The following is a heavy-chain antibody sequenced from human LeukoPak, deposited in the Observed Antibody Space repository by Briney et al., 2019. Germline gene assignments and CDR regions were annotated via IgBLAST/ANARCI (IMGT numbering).Heavy chain of an antibody. CDR3: TGPGEYSSSSVIDY. Sequence: GGSLRLSCAASGFTFSSYGMSWVRQAPGKGLEWVGRIKSKTDGGTTDYAAPVKGRFPISRDDSKNTLYLQMNSLKTEDTAVYYCTGPGEYSSSSVIDYWGQGTLVTVSS. CDR1: GFTFSSYG. CDR2: IKSKTDGGTT. V-gene: IGHV3-15*01. D-gene: IGHD6-6*01. J-gene: IGHJ4*02.